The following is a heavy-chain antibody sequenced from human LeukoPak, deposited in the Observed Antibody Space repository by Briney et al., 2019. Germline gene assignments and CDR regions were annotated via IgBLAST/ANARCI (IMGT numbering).Heavy chain of an antibody. D-gene: IGHD2-2*01. CDR2: INHSGST. J-gene: IGHJ4*02. CDR3: AGSTGPFDY. V-gene: IGHV4-34*01. Sequence: PSETLSLTCAVYGGSFSGYYWSWIRQPPGKGLEWIGEINHSGSTNYNPYLKSRVTISVDTSKNQFSLKLSFVTAADTAVYYCAGSTGPFDYWGQGTLVTVSS. CDR1: GGSFSGYY.